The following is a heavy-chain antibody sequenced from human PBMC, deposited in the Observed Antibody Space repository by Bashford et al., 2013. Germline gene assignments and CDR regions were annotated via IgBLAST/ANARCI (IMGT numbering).Heavy chain of an antibody. CDR1: GFNFSIYD. Sequence: TLGVLGLSCAASGFNFSIYDMYWVRQTPDKGLEWVALIWYDGSVDYYADSVKGRFTISRDNSQNTLYLQMNSLRAEDTAVYYCATGVDFDGSGPRGYWGQGTLVTVSS. V-gene: IGHV3-33*03. CDR3: ATGVDFDGSGPRGY. CDR2: IWYDGSVD. D-gene: IGHD3-22*01. J-gene: IGHJ4*02.